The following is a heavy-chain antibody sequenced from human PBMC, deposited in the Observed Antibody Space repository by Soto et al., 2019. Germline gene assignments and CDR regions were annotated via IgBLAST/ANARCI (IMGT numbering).Heavy chain of an antibody. J-gene: IGHJ4*02. CDR2: IYYSGST. CDR3: ARAPGDYFDY. Sequence: SETLSLTCSVSGGSISSGAYYWYWIRQHPGKGLESIGYIYYSGSTYYNPSLKSRVTISVDTSKNQFFLKLSSVTDADTAMYDCARAPGDYFDYWGQGTLVTVSS. CDR1: GGSISSGAYY. V-gene: IGHV4-31*03.